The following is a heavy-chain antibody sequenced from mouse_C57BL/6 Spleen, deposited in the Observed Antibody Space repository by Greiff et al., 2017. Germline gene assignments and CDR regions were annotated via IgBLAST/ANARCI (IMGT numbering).Heavy chain of an antibody. V-gene: IGHV1-64*01. D-gene: IGHD1-1*01. CDR2: IHPNSGST. J-gene: IGHJ4*01. Sequence: QVQLQQPGAELVKPGASVKLSCKASGYTFTSYWMHWVKQRPGQGLEWIGMIHPNSGSTNYTEKFKSKATLTVDKSSSTAYMQLSSLTSEDSAVYYCARGYYGSSYDGYAMDYWGQGTSVTVSS. CDR3: ARGYYGSSYDGYAMDY. CDR1: GYTFTSYW.